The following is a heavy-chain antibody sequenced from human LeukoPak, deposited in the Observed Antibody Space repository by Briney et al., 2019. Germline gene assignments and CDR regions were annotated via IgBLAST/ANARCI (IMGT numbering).Heavy chain of an antibody. V-gene: IGHV1-18*04. CDR1: GYTFTSYG. Sequence: ASVKVSRKASGYTFTSYGISWVRQAPGQGLEWIGWISACKGNTNYAQKLQGRVTMTTDTSTSTAYMELRSLRSDDTAVYYCARDPFGYYGSGSYYALYFVYWGQGTLVTVSS. J-gene: IGHJ4*02. CDR3: ARDPFGYYGSGSYYALYFVY. CDR2: ISACKGNT. D-gene: IGHD3-10*01.